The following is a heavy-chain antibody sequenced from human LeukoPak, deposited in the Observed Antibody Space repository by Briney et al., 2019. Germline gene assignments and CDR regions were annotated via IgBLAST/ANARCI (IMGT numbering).Heavy chain of an antibody. CDR1: GVTVSSNY. V-gene: IGHV3-53*01. Sequence: GGSLRLSCAASGVTVSSNYMSWVRQAPGKGLEWVSVIYRDGSAHYADSVKGRFTISRHNSKNTLYLQMNSLRVDDTAVYYCVRGGTYWTVSWGQGTLVNVS. CDR2: IYRDGSA. CDR3: VRGGTYWTVS. J-gene: IGHJ5*01.